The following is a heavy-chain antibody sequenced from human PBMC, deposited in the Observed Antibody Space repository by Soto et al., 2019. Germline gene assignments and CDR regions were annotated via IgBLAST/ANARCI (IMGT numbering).Heavy chain of an antibody. CDR1: GGSFSGYY. Sequence: SETLSLTCAVYGGSFSGYYWSWIRQPPGKGLEWIGEINHSGSTNYNPSLKSRVTISVDTSKNQFSLKLSSVTAADTAVYYCARVRAARAGFDYCGQGTLVIGSS. CDR2: INHSGST. J-gene: IGHJ4*02. CDR3: ARVRAARAGFDY. V-gene: IGHV4-34*01. D-gene: IGHD2-15*01.